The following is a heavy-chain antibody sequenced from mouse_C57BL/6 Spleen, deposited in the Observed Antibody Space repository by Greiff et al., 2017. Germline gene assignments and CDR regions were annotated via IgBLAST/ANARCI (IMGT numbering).Heavy chain of an antibody. D-gene: IGHD1-1*01. CDR3: ASPLYGSSYDYSAMDY. J-gene: IGHJ4*01. V-gene: IGHV5-12*01. CDR1: GFTFSDYY. CDR2: ISNGGGST. Sequence: EVQVVESGGGLVQPGGSLKLSCAASGFTFSDYYMYWVRQTPEKRLEWVAYISNGGGSTYYPDTVKGRFTISRDNAKNTLYLQMSRLKSEDTAMXYCASPLYGSSYDYSAMDYWGQGTSVTVAS.